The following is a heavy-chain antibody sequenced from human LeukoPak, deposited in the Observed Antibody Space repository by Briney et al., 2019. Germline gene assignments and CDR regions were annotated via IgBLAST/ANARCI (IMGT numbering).Heavy chain of an antibody. CDR2: IYPGDSDT. Sequence: RGEPLKISCKGSGYSFTSYSCGWVGQLPGKGLEWMGTIYPGDSDTRYSPSFQGQVTISADKSISTAYQQWSSLKASDTAMYYCATHEYSSSWSDAFDIWGQGTMVTVSS. V-gene: IGHV5-51*01. CDR1: GYSFTSYS. CDR3: ATHEYSSSWSDAFDI. D-gene: IGHD6-13*01. J-gene: IGHJ3*02.